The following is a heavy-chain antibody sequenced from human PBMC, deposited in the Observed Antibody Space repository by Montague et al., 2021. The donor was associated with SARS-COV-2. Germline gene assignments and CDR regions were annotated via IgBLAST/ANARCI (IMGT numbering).Heavy chain of an antibody. CDR1: GGSFSGYY. CDR2: INHSGST. J-gene: IGHJ6*02. CDR3: ACGEITTRGLIYYYGMDV. D-gene: IGHD4-11*01. V-gene: IGHV4-34*01. Sequence: SETLSLACAVYGGSFSGYYWTWIRQSPRKGLEWIGEINHSGSTNYNPSLKSRVTTSVDTSKNQFSLKLSSVTAADTAVHYCACGEITTRGLIYYYGMDVWGQGTTVTVSS.